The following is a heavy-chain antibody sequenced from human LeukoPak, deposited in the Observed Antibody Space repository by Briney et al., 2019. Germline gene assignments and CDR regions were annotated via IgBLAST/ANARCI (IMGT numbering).Heavy chain of an antibody. V-gene: IGHV1-8*03. Sequence: GASVKVSCKASGYTFTSYDINWVRQATGQGLEWMGWMNPSSGHTGYAQRFQGRVTITRNTSISTAYMELSSLRSDDTAVYYCARDTGDSLDFQHWGQGTLVTVSS. CDR2: MNPSSGHT. CDR1: GYTFTSYD. D-gene: IGHD2-21*02. CDR3: ARDTGDSLDFQH. J-gene: IGHJ1*01.